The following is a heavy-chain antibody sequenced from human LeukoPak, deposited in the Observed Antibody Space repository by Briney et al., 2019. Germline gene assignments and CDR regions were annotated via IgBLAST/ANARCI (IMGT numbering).Heavy chain of an antibody. J-gene: IGHJ4*02. CDR2: ISGSGGST. CDR1: GFTFSSYA. D-gene: IGHD3-22*01. Sequence: GGSLRLSCAASGFTFSSYAMSWVRQAPGKGLEWVSAISGSGGSTYYADSVKGRFTISRDNSKNSLYLQMNSLRAEDTAVYYCARGSTYYDSSGQVPFDYWGQGTLVTVSS. CDR3: ARGSTYYDSSGQVPFDY. V-gene: IGHV3-23*01.